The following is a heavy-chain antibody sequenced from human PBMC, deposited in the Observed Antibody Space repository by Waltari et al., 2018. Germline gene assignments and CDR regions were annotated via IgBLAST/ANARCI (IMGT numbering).Heavy chain of an antibody. V-gene: IGHV1-69*04. CDR1: GGTFSSYA. D-gene: IGHD4-17*01. Sequence: QVQLVQSGAEVKKPGSSVKVSCKASGGTFSSYAISWVRQAPGQGLEWMGGIIPVLGIANYAQKCQGRVTITADESTSTAYMELSSLRSEDTAVYYCARDMTTVIGYYYYMDVWGKGTTVTVSS. J-gene: IGHJ6*03. CDR3: ARDMTTVIGYYYYMDV. CDR2: IIPVLGIA.